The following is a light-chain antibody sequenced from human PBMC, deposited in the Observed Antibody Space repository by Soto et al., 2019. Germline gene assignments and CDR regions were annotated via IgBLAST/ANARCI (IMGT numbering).Light chain of an antibody. V-gene: IGLV2-14*03. Sequence: QSALTQPASVSGSPGQSITIFCSGTSSDVGSYNYVSWYQQHPGRAPKLMIYDVSSRPSGVSNRFSGSKSGSTASLTISGLQAEDEADYFCTSSTSSSTYVFGTGTKLTVL. CDR2: DVS. J-gene: IGLJ1*01. CDR1: SSDVGSYNY. CDR3: TSSTSSSTYV.